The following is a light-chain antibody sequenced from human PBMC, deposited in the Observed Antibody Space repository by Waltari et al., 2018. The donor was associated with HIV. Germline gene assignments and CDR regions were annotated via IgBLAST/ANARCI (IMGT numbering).Light chain of an antibody. CDR3: CSYAGSTTFYV. Sequence: SALTQLASVSGSPGRPITIPCTGTSSNVGSYNLVSWYQQHPGKAPELMIYEGSKRPSGVSNRFSGSKSGNTASLTISGLQAEDEADYYCCSYAGSTTFYVFGTGTKVTVL. CDR1: SSNVGSYNL. J-gene: IGLJ1*01. CDR2: EGS. V-gene: IGLV2-23*01.